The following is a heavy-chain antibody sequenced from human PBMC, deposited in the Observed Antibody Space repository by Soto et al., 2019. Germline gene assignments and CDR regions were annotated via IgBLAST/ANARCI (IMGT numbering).Heavy chain of an antibody. CDR3: AREGGYDSPHAS. CDR2: TYNSGST. Sequence: SETLSLTCTVSGGSISSYYWSWIRQPPGKGLEWIGYTYNSGSTFYNPSLRSRLAISVDTANNQFSLRLRSLTAADTAVYYCAREGGYDSPHASWGQGTLVTVSS. D-gene: IGHD5-12*01. CDR1: GGSISSYY. J-gene: IGHJ5*02. V-gene: IGHV4-59*12.